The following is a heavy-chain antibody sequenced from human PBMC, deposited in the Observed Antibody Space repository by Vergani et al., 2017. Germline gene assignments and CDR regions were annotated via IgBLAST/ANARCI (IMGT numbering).Heavy chain of an antibody. CDR3: ARESMDSYNWFDP. CDR2: TKQDGSEE. J-gene: IGHJ5*02. V-gene: IGHV3-7*01. CDR1: GFTFSRYW. Sequence: EVQLVESGGGLVQPGGSLRLSCAASGFTFSRYWMSWVRQAPGKGLEWVANTKQDGSEEYYVDSVKGRFTISRDNSKNTLYLQMNSLRAEDTAVYYCARESMDSYNWFDPWGQGTLVTVSS. D-gene: IGHD3/OR15-3a*01.